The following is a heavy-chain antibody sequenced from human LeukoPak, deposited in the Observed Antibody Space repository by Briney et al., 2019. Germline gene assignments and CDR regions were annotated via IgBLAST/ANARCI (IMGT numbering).Heavy chain of an antibody. Sequence: GGSLRLSCAASGFTFSNYAMTWVRQAPGKGLQWVSAISGSGGSTYYAYSVKGRFTISRDNLKNTLYLQVNSLRVEDTAVYYCAKEARPGYCSGGSCSWFDPWGQGALVTVSS. J-gene: IGHJ5*02. V-gene: IGHV3-23*01. CDR2: ISGSGGST. CDR1: GFTFSNYA. D-gene: IGHD2-15*01. CDR3: AKEARPGYCSGGSCSWFDP.